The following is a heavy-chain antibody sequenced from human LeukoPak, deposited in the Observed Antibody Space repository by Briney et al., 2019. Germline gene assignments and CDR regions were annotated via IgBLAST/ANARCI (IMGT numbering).Heavy chain of an antibody. V-gene: IGHV3-23*01. D-gene: IGHD3-22*01. CDR3: AKGSYYDSSGSFYFDY. CDR2: ISGSGVTT. J-gene: IGHJ4*02. Sequence: GGSLRLSCIASGFTFSSYAMGWVRQAPGKGLEWVSAISGSGVTTHYAGSVQGRFSISRDNSKNTLYLQMNSLRVEDTALYYCAKGSYYDSSGSFYFDYWGQGTLVTVSS. CDR1: GFTFSSYA.